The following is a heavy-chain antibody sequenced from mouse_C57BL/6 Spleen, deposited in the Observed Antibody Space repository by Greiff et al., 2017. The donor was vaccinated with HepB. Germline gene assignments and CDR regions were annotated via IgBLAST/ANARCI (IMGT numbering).Heavy chain of an antibody. CDR1: GYTFTSYW. D-gene: IGHD2-3*01. CDR2: IYPGSGST. J-gene: IGHJ2*01. Sequence: QVQLQQPGAELVKPGASVKMSCKASGYTFTSYWITWVKQRPGQGLEWIGDIYPGSGSTNYNEKFKSKATLTVDTSSSTAYMQLSSLTSEDSAVYYCARGDLCDGYDYFDYWGQGTTLTVSS. V-gene: IGHV1-55*01. CDR3: ARGDLCDGYDYFDY.